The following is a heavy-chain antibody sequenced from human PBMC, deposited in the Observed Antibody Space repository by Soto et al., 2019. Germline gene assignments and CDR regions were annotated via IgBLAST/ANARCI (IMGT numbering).Heavy chain of an antibody. D-gene: IGHD5-18*01. CDR3: ARVRITDTWVRYYYNGMDV. Sequence: GGSLRLSCAASGFTFSSYAMHWVRQAPGKGLEWVAVISYDGSNKYYADSVKGRFTISRDNSKNTLYLQMNSLRAEDTAVYYCARVRITDTWVRYYYNGMDVWGQGTTVTVSS. J-gene: IGHJ6*02. CDR1: GFTFSSYA. V-gene: IGHV3-30-3*01. CDR2: ISYDGSNK.